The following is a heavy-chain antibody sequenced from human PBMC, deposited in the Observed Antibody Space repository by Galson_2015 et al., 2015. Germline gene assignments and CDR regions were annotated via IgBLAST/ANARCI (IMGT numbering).Heavy chain of an antibody. CDR2: ISSSSSYI. CDR1: GFTFSSYS. V-gene: IGHV3-21*01. Sequence: SLRLSCAASGFTFSSYSMNWVRQAPGKGLEWVSSISSSSSYIYYADSVRGRFTISRDNAKNSLYLQMNSLRAEDTAVYYCAILVASRTEISIAAGYFDYWGQGTLVTVSS. CDR3: AILVASRTEISIAAGYFDY. D-gene: IGHD6-13*01. J-gene: IGHJ4*02.